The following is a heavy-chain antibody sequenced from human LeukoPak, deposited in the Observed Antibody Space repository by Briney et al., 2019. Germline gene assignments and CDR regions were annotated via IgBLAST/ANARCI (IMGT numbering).Heavy chain of an antibody. V-gene: IGHV3-49*04. CDR1: GFTFGDYG. CDR2: IRSKTYGGTT. J-gene: IGHJ4*02. CDR3: SRNLYYSGSGSYYSDY. Sequence: GGSLRLSCTTSGFTFGDYGMSWVRQAPGRGLGWVGLIRSKTYGGTTEYAASVKGRFTISRDDSKTIAYLQMNSLKTEDTAVYYCSRNLYYSGSGSYYSDYWGQGTLVTVSS. D-gene: IGHD3-10*01.